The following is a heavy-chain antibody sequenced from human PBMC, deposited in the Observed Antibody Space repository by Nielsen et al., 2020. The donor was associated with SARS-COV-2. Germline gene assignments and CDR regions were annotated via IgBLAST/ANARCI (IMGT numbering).Heavy chain of an antibody. Sequence: GESLKISCAASGFTFSSYGMHWVRQAPGKGLEWVSSISSSSSYIYYADSVKGRFTISRDNAKNSLYLQMNSLRAEDTAVYYCARDFFEDGSGSYYKRGSNWFDPWGQGTLVTVSS. CDR1: GFTFSSYG. V-gene: IGHV3-21*01. CDR2: ISSSSSYI. CDR3: ARDFFEDGSGSYYKRGSNWFDP. D-gene: IGHD3-10*01. J-gene: IGHJ5*02.